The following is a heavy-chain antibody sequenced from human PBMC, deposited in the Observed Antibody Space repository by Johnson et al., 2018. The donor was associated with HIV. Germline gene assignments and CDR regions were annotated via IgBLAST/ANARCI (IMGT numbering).Heavy chain of an antibody. J-gene: IGHJ3*02. CDR2: IKQDGSEK. CDR1: GFTFSSYW. Sequence: VQLVESGGGLVKPGGSLRLSCAASGFTFSSYWMSWVRQAPGKGLEWVANIKQDGSEKYYVDSVKGRFTISRDNAKNSLYLQMNSLRAEDTAVYYCARDISWEPFPFDIWGQGTMVTVSS. CDR3: ARDISWEPFPFDI. V-gene: IGHV3-7*01. D-gene: IGHD1-26*01.